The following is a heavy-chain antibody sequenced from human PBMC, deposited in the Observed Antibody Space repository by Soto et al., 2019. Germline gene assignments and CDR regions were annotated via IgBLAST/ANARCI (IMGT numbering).Heavy chain of an antibody. D-gene: IGHD6-13*01. J-gene: IGHJ6*03. CDR2: IYSGGST. V-gene: IGHV3-66*01. CDR3: ARGDADSSPPFLHYYYYMDV. Sequence: VQLVESGGGLVQPGGSLRLSCAASGFTVSSNYMSWVRQAPGKGLEGVSVIYSGGSTYYADSVKGRFTISRDHSKNTLYIQMNSLRDEDTAVYYCARGDADSSPPFLHYYYYMDVWGKGTTVTVSS. CDR1: GFTVSSNY.